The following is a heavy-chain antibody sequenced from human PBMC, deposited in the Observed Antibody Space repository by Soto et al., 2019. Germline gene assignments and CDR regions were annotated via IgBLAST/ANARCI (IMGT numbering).Heavy chain of an antibody. J-gene: IGHJ6*02. CDR2: VHHSWGS. Sequence: QVQLQESGPGLVKPSETLSLSCTVSGGSISSYYWRWFRQSPGKRMEWIGYVHHSWGSSYNPSLQSRVAISLAMSKSQVSLKVTSVTATDTAVYYCARQGFGPLHGLVDVWGQGTTVTVSS. V-gene: IGHV4-59*08. D-gene: IGHD3-10*01. CDR3: ARQGFGPLHGLVDV. CDR1: GGSISSYY.